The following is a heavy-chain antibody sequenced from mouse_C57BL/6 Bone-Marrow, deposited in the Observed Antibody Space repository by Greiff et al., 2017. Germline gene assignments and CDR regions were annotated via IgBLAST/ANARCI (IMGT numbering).Heavy chain of an antibody. Sequence: VQLQQPGAELVKPGTSVKLSCKASGYTFTSYWMQWVKQRPGQGLEWIGEIDPSDCYTTYNPKFKGKATLTVDTSSSTAYMRLSSLTPEDSAVYYCVRAEFAYWGQGTLVTVSA. CDR3: VRAEFAY. V-gene: IGHV1-50*01. CDR1: GYTFTSYW. J-gene: IGHJ3*01. CDR2: IDPSDCYT.